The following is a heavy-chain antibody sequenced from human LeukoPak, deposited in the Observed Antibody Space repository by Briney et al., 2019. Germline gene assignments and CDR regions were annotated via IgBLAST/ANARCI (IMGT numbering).Heavy chain of an antibody. CDR1: GYTFTGYH. D-gene: IGHD6-19*01. V-gene: IGHV1-2*02. J-gene: IGHJ4*02. CDR2: INPDSGGT. Sequence: ASVKVSCKASGYTFTGYHMHWVRQAPGQGLEWMGWINPDSGGTDYAQKFQGRVTMTRDTSISTAYMELSRLRSDDTAMYYCARDGGAVAGTRLPFDYWGQGTLVTVSS. CDR3: ARDGGAVAGTRLPFDY.